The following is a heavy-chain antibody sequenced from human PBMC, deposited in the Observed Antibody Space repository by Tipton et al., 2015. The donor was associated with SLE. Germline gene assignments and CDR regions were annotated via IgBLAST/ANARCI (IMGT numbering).Heavy chain of an antibody. CDR2: IYYSGST. CDR1: GGSISSYY. V-gene: IGHV4-59*01. CDR3: ARGQYYYDSSGYSYYYYGMDV. J-gene: IGHJ6*02. Sequence: TLSLTCTVSGGSISSYYWSWIRQPPGKGLEWIGYIYYSGSTNYNPSLKSRVTISVDTSKNQFSLKLSSVTAADTAVYYCARGQYYYDSSGYSYYYYGMDVWGQGTTVTDSS. D-gene: IGHD3-22*01.